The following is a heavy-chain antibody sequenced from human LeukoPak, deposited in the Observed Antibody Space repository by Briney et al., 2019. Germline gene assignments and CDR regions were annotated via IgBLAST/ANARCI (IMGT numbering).Heavy chain of an antibody. J-gene: IGHJ4*01. CDR2: IRQDGGEK. CDR1: GFTFSDYW. D-gene: IGHD6-13*01. V-gene: IGHV3-7*01. CDR3: ARDGTAAGLYFDL. Sequence: GGSLRLSCAVSGFTFSDYWMNWVRQAPGKGLEWVASIRQDGGEKSYVDSVKGRFTMSRGNTKNSLYLQMSSLRAEDTAVYYCARDGTAAGLYFDLWGQGTLVTVSS.